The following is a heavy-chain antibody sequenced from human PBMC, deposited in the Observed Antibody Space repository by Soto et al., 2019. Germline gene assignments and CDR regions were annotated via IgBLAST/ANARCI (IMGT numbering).Heavy chain of an antibody. CDR3: ARSKGSSVYYYYGMDV. J-gene: IGHJ6*04. D-gene: IGHD6-6*01. V-gene: IGHV5-51*01. CDR2: IYPGDSDT. Sequence: GESLKISCKGSGYSFTSYWIGWVRQMPGKGLEWMGIIYPGDSDTRYSPSFQGQVTISADKSISTAYLQWSSLKASDTAMYYCARSKGSSVYYYYGMDVWGKGTTVTVSS. CDR1: GYSFTSYW.